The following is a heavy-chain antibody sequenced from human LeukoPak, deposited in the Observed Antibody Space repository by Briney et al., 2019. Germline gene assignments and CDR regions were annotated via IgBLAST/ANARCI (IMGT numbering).Heavy chain of an antibody. V-gene: IGHV3-23*01. CDR1: RFTFSSYA. J-gene: IGHJ4*02. Sequence: PGGSLRLSCAASRFTFSSYAMSWVRQAPGKGLEWVSVINATDGSTYYADSVKGRFTISRDNAKNSLYLQMNSLRAEDTAVYYCARAADSSGYLLAYFDYWGQGTLVTVSS. CDR2: INATDGST. CDR3: ARAADSSGYLLAYFDY. D-gene: IGHD3-22*01.